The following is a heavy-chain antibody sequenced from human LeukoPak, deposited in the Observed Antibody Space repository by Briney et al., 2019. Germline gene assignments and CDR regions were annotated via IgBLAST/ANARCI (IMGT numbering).Heavy chain of an antibody. Sequence: PSETLSLTCAVYGGSFSGYYWSWIRQPPGKGLEWIGEINHSGSTNYNPSLKSRVTISVDTSKNQFSLKLSSVTAADTAVYYCARHPRQWLVPGYFDYWGQGTLVTVSS. CDR2: INHSGST. CDR1: GGSFSGYY. V-gene: IGHV4-34*01. CDR3: ARHPRQWLVPGYFDY. J-gene: IGHJ4*02. D-gene: IGHD6-19*01.